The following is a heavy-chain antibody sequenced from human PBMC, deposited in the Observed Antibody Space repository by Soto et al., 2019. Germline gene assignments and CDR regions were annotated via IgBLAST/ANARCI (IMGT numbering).Heavy chain of an antibody. J-gene: IGHJ3*02. CDR1: GGSISSSSYY. D-gene: IGHD1-1*01. V-gene: IGHV3-11*04. Sequence: NPSETLSLTCTVSGGSISSSSYYWGWIRQPPGKGLEWVSAISGSGGSTYYADSVKGRFIISRDNAKKSLYLQMNSLRAEDTAVYYCARPLERRVHGAFDIWGQGTMVTVSS. CDR2: ISGSGGST. CDR3: ARPLERRVHGAFDI.